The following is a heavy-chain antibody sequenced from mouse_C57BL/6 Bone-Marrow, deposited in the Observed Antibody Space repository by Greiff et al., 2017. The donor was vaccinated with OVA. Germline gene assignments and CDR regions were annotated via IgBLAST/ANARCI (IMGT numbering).Heavy chain of an antibody. D-gene: IGHD1-1*01. CDR2: IRSKSSNYAT. V-gene: IGHV10-3*01. J-gene: IGHJ2*01. CDR3: VRGGYYYGSSYVFDY. Sequence: EVQLVESGGGLVQPKGSLKLSCAASGFTFNTYAMHWVRQAPGKGLEWVARIRSKSSNYATYYADSVKDRFTISRDESQSMLYLQMNNLKTEDTAMYYCVRGGYYYGSSYVFDYWGQGTTLTVSS. CDR1: GFTFNTYA.